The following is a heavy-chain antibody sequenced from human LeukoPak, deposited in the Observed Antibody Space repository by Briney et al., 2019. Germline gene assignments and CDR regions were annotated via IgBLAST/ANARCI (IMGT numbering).Heavy chain of an antibody. CDR1: GDSISSSDYY. J-gene: IGHJ4*02. V-gene: IGHV4-39*01. D-gene: IGHD1-26*01. CDR3: ARGSRRLADVHY. Sequence: PSETLSLTCTVSGDSISSSDYYWGWIRQPPGKGLGWIGTISYSGSTYYNPSLQSRVTISVDTSKNQFSLELSSVTAADTAVYYCARGSRRLADVHYWGQGTLVTVSS. CDR2: ISYSGST.